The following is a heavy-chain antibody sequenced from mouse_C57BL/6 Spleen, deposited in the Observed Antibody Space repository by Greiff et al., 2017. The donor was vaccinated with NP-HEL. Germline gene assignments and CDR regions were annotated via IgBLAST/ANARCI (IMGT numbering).Heavy chain of an antibody. D-gene: IGHD2-4*01. CDR2: IYIGNGYT. Sequence: EVMLVESGAELVRPGSSVKMSCKTSGYTFTSYGINWVKQRPGQGLEWIGYIYIGNGYTEYNEKFKGKATLTSDTSSSTAYMQLSSLTSEDSAIYFCARERAYDYDEGSYFDYWGQGTTLTVSS. V-gene: IGHV1-58*01. CDR3: ARERAYDYDEGSYFDY. J-gene: IGHJ2*01. CDR1: GYTFTSYG.